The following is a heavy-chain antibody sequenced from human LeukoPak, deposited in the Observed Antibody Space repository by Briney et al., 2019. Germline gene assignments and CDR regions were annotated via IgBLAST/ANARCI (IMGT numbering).Heavy chain of an antibody. CDR1: GFTVSSNY. D-gene: IGHD3-10*01. CDR3: ARDLYYYGSGSYSYYYYGMDV. J-gene: IGHJ6*02. V-gene: IGHV3-66*01. Sequence: GGSLRLSCAASGFTVSSNYKSWVRQAPGKGLEWVSVIYSGGSTYYADSVKGRFTISRDNSKNTLYLQMNSLRAEDTAVYYCARDLYYYGSGSYSYYYYGMDVWGQGTTVTVSS. CDR2: IYSGGST.